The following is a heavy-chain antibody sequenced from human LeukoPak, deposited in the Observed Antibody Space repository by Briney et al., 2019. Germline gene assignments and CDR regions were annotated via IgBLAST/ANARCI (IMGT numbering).Heavy chain of an antibody. J-gene: IGHJ3*02. V-gene: IGHV4-59*08. CDR3: ARRIAAAPVYAFEI. CDR2: IYYSGNT. Sequence: SETLSLTCTVSGGSISSYYWTWIRQPPGKGLEWIGYIYYSGNTNYNPSLKSRVTISVDTSKNQFSLRLSSVTAADTAVYYCARRIAAAPVYAFEIWGQGTLVTVSS. D-gene: IGHD6-13*01. CDR1: GGSISSYY.